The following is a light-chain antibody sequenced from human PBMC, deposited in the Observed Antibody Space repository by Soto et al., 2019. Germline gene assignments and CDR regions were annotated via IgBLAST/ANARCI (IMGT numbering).Light chain of an antibody. Sequence: EIVLTQSPGTLSLSQGERATLSCRASQSVSSSYLAWYQQKPGQAPRLLIYGASSRATGIPDRFSGSGSGTDFTLTISRLEPEDFAVYYCQQYGSSPPITFGQGTLPEI. CDR2: GAS. V-gene: IGKV3-20*01. CDR3: QQYGSSPPIT. CDR1: QSVSSSY. J-gene: IGKJ5*01.